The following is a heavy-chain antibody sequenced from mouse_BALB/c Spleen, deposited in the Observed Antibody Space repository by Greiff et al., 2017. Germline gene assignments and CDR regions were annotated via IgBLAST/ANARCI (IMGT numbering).Heavy chain of an antibody. J-gene: IGHJ4*01. CDR3: ARRGGNLRFYAMDY. CDR2: ILPGSGST. CDR1: GYTFSSYW. V-gene: IGHV1-9*01. Sequence: QVQLQQSGAELMKPGASVKISCKATGYTFSSYWIEWVKQRPGHGLEWIGEILPGSGSTNYNEKFKGKATFTADTSSNTAYMQLSSLTSEDSAVYYCARRGGNLRFYAMDYWGQGTSVTVSS. D-gene: IGHD2-1*01.